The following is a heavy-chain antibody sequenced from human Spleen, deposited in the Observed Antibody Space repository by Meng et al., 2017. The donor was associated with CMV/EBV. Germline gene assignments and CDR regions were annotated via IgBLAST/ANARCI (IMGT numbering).Heavy chain of an antibody. CDR2: IYHSGST. J-gene: IGHJ6*02. Sequence: SETLSLTCTVSGYSISSGYYWGWIRQPPGKGLEWIGSIYHSGSTYYNPSLKSRVTISVDTSKNQFSLKLSSVTAADTAVYYCARVQVVPAANHYYYYGMDVWGQGTTVTVSS. CDR3: ARVQVVPAANHYYYYGMDV. CDR1: GYSISSGYY. V-gene: IGHV4-38-2*02. D-gene: IGHD2-2*01.